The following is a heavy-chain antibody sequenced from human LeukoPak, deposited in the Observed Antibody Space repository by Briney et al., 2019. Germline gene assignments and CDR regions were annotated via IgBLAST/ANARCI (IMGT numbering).Heavy chain of an antibody. V-gene: IGHV3-7*01. CDR2: IKQDGSEI. CDR1: GFTFSSYW. J-gene: IGHJ6*03. D-gene: IGHD3-10*01. Sequence: GGSLRLSCAASGFTFSSYWMSWVRQAPGRGLEWVANIKQDGSEIYYVDSVKGRLTISRGNAKNSLYLQMNSLRAEDTAVYYCTRDFQGRYYYHMDVWGKGTTVTVSS. CDR3: TRDFQGRYYYHMDV.